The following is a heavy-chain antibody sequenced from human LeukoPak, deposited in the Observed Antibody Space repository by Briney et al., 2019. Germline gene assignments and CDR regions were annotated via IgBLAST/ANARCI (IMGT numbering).Heavy chain of an antibody. CDR1: GFTFSSYA. CDR2: ISGSGGST. Sequence: GGSLRLSCAASGFTFSSYAMSWVRQAPGKGLEWVSAISGSGGSTYYADSVKGRFTISRYNSKNTLYLQMNSLTAGDTDVHYCAKDAEWFGGPDYWGQGNLVTVSS. CDR3: AKDAEWFGGPDY. V-gene: IGHV3-23*01. J-gene: IGHJ4*02. D-gene: IGHD3-10*01.